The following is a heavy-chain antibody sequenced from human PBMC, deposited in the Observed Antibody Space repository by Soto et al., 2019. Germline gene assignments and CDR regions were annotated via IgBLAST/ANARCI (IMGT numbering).Heavy chain of an antibody. V-gene: IGHV1-8*01. CDR2: MNPNSGNT. Sequence: QVQLVQSGAEVKKPGASVKVSCKASGYTFTSYDINWVRQDTGQGLEWMGWMNPNSGNTGYAQKFQGRVTMTRNTSISTAYMELSSLRSEDTAVYYCARGSKGSSWYAYWFDPWGQGTLVTVSS. D-gene: IGHD6-13*01. J-gene: IGHJ5*02. CDR3: ARGSKGSSWYAYWFDP. CDR1: GYTFTSYD.